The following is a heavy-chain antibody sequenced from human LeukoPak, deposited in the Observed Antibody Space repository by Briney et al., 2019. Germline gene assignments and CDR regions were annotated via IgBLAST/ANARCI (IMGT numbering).Heavy chain of an antibody. V-gene: IGHV3-23*01. CDR3: AKSPYGLGTYAIAGDY. Sequence: GGSLRLSCIVSGFTFSSYAMSWVRQAPGKGLEWVADISGSGGTTKYADSVKGRLTISRDNSKSTLYLQMNTLRAEDTAVYYCAKSPYGLGTYAIAGDYWGRGTLVTVSS. J-gene: IGHJ4*02. D-gene: IGHD3-10*01. CDR2: ISGSGGTT. CDR1: GFTFSSYA.